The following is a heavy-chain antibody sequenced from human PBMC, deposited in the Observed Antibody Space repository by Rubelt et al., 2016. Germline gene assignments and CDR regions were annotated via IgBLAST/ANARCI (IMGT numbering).Heavy chain of an antibody. J-gene: IGHJ3*02. CDR3: AREYYDSLGAFDI. V-gene: IGHV3-23*04. CDR2: INWNGGST. CDR1: GFTFSSYA. Sequence: VETGGGVVQPGRSLRLSCAASGFTFSSYAMSWVRQAPGKGLEWVSGINWNGGSTGYADSVKGRFTISRHNSKNTLYLQMNSLRAEDTAVYYCAREYYDSLGAFDIWGQGTMVTVSS. D-gene: IGHD3-9*01.